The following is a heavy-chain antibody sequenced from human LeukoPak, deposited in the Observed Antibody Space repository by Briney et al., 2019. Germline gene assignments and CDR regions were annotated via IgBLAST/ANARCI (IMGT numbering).Heavy chain of an antibody. CDR3: AKAYCSGASCPADY. Sequence: GGSLRLSCVASGFTFSSYGMHWVRQAPGKGLEWVAVISYDGSKKYCADSVEGRFTISRDSSKNTLYLHMNSLRPEDTAVYYCAKAYCSGASCPADYWGRGTLVTVSS. J-gene: IGHJ4*02. D-gene: IGHD2-15*01. CDR1: GFTFSSYG. CDR2: ISYDGSKK. V-gene: IGHV3-30*18.